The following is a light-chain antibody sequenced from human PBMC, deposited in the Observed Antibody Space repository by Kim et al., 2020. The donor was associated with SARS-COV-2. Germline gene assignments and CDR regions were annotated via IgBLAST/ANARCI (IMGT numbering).Light chain of an antibody. CDR3: QQSYNTPRLT. V-gene: IGKV1-39*01. Sequence: DIQMTQSPSSLSASVGDRVTITCRASQTISTYLNWYQQKPGRAPKLLIYAACSLQSGVPSRFSGSGSGTDFTLTISSLQPEDFATYYCQQSYNTPRLTFGGGTKVDIK. J-gene: IGKJ4*01. CDR1: QTISTY. CDR2: AAC.